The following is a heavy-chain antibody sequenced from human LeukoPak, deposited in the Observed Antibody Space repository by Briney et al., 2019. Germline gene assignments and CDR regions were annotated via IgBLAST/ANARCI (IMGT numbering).Heavy chain of an antibody. Sequence: PGRSLRLSCAASGFTFDDYAMRWVRQAPGKGLEWVSGISWNSGSIGHADSEKGRFTISRDNAKNSLYLQMNSLRAEDTALYYCAKDMGSGSYLDYFDYWGQGTLVTVSS. CDR2: ISWNSGSI. V-gene: IGHV3-9*01. CDR3: AKDMGSGSYLDYFDY. J-gene: IGHJ4*02. D-gene: IGHD3-10*01. CDR1: GFTFDDYA.